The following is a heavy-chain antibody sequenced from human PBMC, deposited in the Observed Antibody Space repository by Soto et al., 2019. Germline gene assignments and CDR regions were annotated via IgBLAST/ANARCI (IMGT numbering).Heavy chain of an antibody. CDR1: GGSFIGYY. J-gene: IGHJ5*01. V-gene: IGHV4-34*01. CDR3: ATVNTVTSYFFGS. D-gene: IGHD4-17*01. Sequence: SETLSLTCTVHGGSFIGYYWSWIRQPPGKGLEWIGEINHSGDTNYNPSLKSRISISIDTSKNQFSLTVTSVTAADTALYYCATVNTVTSYFFGSWGQGTLVTVSS. CDR2: INHSGDT.